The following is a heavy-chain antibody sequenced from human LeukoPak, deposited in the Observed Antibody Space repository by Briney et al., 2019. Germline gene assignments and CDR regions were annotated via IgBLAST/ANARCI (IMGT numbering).Heavy chain of an antibody. Sequence: GGFRRLSCAASGFTFSSYAMHWVRQAPGKGLEWVAVISYDGSNKYYADSVKGRFTISRDNSKNTLYLQMNSLRAEDTAVYYCARGTSYGSGSYFDYWGQGTLVTVSS. D-gene: IGHD3-10*01. V-gene: IGHV3-30-3*01. CDR2: ISYDGSNK. CDR1: GFTFSSYA. J-gene: IGHJ4*02. CDR3: ARGTSYGSGSYFDY.